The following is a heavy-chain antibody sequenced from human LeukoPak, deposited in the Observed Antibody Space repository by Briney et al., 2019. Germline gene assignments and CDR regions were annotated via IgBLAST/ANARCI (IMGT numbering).Heavy chain of an antibody. J-gene: IGHJ4*02. CDR3: ARAEGSGSGAYTLDY. V-gene: IGHV4-4*07. CDR1: GGSTINYF. D-gene: IGHD3-10*01. CDR2: IYTSGTT. Sequence: SETLSLTCTVSGGSTINYFRSWIRQPAGRGLELIGHIYTSGTTHYNPSLKNRVTISLDTSKSQFSLQLNSVTAADSAVYYCARAEGSGSGAYTLDYWGQGILVTVSS.